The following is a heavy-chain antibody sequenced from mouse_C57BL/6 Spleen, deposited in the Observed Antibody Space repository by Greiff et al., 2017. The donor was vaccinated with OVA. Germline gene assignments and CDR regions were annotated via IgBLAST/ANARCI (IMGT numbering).Heavy chain of an antibody. D-gene: IGHD1-1*01. Sequence: EVQLQQSGPELVKPGASVKISCKASGYTFTDYYMNWVKQSHGKSLEWIGDINPNNGGTSYNQKFKGKATLTVDKSSSTAYMELRSLTSEDSAVYYCARSYGSSWWYAMDYWGQGTSVTVSS. CDR1: GYTFTDYY. V-gene: IGHV1-26*01. CDR2: INPNNGGT. CDR3: ARSYGSSWWYAMDY. J-gene: IGHJ4*01.